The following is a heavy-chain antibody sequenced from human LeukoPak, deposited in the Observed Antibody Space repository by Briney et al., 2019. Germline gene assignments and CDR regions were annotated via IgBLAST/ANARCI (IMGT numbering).Heavy chain of an antibody. Sequence: GASVKVSCKASGYTFTSYYMHWVRQAPGQGLEWMGGIIPIFGTANYAQKFQGRVTITADESTSTAYMELSSLRSEDTAVYYCARGEATRDYYYYYMDVWGKGTTVTISS. CDR1: GYTFTSYY. J-gene: IGHJ6*03. CDR2: IIPIFGTA. V-gene: IGHV1-69*13. CDR3: ARGEATRDYYYYYMDV. D-gene: IGHD5-12*01.